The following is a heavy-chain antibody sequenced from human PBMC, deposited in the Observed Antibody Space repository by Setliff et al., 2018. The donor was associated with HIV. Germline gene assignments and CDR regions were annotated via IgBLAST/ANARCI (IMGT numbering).Heavy chain of an antibody. Sequence: PSETLSLTCTVSGGSINNYCCSWIRQPPGKGLEWIGSISYSGSTYYNPSLKSRVTMSVDTSKNQFSLKLSSVTAADTAVYYCARHRQGLTGSTPGYYMDVWGKGTTVTVS. CDR3: ARHRQGLTGSTPGYYMDV. V-gene: IGHV4-59*04. CDR1: GGSINNYC. D-gene: IGHD1-7*01. J-gene: IGHJ6*03. CDR2: ISYSGST.